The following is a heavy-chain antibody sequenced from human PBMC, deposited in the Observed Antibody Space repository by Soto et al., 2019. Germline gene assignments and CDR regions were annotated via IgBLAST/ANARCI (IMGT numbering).Heavy chain of an antibody. V-gene: IGHV3-23*01. CDR3: AKDVSPYSSSSGYFDY. Sequence: PGGSLRLSCAASGFTFSSYAMSWVRQAPGKGLEWVSAISGSGGSTYYADSVKGRFTISRDNSKNTLYLQMNSLRAEDTAVYYCAKDVSPYSSSSGYFDYWGQGTLVTVSS. D-gene: IGHD6-6*01. CDR1: GFTFSSYA. J-gene: IGHJ4*02. CDR2: ISGSGGST.